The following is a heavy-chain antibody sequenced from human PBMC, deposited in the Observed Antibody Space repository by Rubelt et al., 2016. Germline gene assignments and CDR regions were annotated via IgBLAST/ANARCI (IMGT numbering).Heavy chain of an antibody. CDR1: GFTFKNFW. D-gene: IGHD1-26*01. Sequence: EVQLVESGGGFVQPGGSLRLSCVASGFTFKNFWMTWVRQVPGKGLEWVANMNQDGPEKHHADSVRGRFTTSKDNAMTSLDLRMNNLGLEDTAIYYWADPPSDVWGQGTLVTVSS. CDR3: ADPPSDV. CDR2: MNQDGPEK. J-gene: IGHJ4*02. V-gene: IGHV3-7*05.